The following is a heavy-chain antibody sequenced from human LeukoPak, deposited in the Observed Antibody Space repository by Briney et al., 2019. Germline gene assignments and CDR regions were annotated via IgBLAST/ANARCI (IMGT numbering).Heavy chain of an antibody. J-gene: IGHJ5*02. CDR2: IYYSGST. CDR1: GGSISSYY. D-gene: IGHD3-10*01. Sequence: SETLSLTCTVSGGSISSYYWSWIRQPPGKGLERIGYIYYSGSTNYNPSLKSRVTISVDTSKNQCSLKLSSVTAAATAVYYCARAPSYGWFDPWGQGTLLTVSS. V-gene: IGHV4-59*01. CDR3: ARAPSYGWFDP.